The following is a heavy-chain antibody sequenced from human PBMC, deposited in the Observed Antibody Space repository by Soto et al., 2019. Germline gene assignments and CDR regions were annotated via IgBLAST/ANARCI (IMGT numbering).Heavy chain of an antibody. CDR3: ARLPYYDTPPVTFDI. D-gene: IGHD3-22*01. CDR1: SGSISSSLYY. J-gene: IGHJ3*02. V-gene: IGHV4-39*01. Sequence: SETLSLTCSDSSGSISSSLYYWGWIRQPPGKGLEWIGTIYSTVSTHYNPSLKSRVTISVDTSKNQFSLKLNSVTAADTAVYYCARLPYYDTPPVTFDIWGQGAMVTVSS. CDR2: IYSTVST.